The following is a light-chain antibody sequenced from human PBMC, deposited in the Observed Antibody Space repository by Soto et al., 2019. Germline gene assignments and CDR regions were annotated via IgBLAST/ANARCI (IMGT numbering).Light chain of an antibody. Sequence: IVVTQSAGTLSLSPGERATLSCKTSQSRGSNFLAWYQHKPGQAPRLLIYASSNRATGIPDRFSGSASGTDFTLTINRLEPEDFAVYYCHLYGISPHFGQGTRLEIK. CDR1: QSRGSNF. CDR2: ASS. J-gene: IGKJ5*01. CDR3: HLYGISPH. V-gene: IGKV3-20*01.